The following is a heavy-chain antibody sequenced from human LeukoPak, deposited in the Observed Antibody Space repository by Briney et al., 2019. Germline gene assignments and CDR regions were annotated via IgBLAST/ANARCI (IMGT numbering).Heavy chain of an antibody. CDR2: IYTSGST. CDR1: GGSISSYY. V-gene: IGHV4-4*07. D-gene: IGHD3-22*01. Sequence: SETLSLTCTVSGGSISSYYWSWIRQPAEKGLEWIGRIYTSGSTNYNPSLKSRVTMSVDTSKNQFSLKLSSVTAADTAVYYCARWLDSSGYYLFDYWGQGTLVTVSS. J-gene: IGHJ4*02. CDR3: ARWLDSSGYYLFDY.